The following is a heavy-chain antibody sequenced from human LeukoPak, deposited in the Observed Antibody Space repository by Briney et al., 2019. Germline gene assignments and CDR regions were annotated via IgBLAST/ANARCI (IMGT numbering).Heavy chain of an antibody. CDR2: ISYDGSNK. D-gene: IGHD6-13*01. J-gene: IGHJ6*02. V-gene: IGHV3-30-3*01. Sequence: GSLRLSCAASGFTFSSYAMHWVRQAPGKGLEWVAVISYDGSNKYYADSVKGRFTISRDNSKNTLYLQMNSLRAEDTAVYYCARSGYSSSWYGRYYYYYYGMDVWGQGTTVTVSS. CDR3: ARSGYSSSWYGRYYYYYYGMDV. CDR1: GFTFSSYA.